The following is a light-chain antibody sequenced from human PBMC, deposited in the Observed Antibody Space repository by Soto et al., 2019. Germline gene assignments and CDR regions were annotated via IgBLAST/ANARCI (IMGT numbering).Light chain of an antibody. Sequence: QSVLTQPASVSGSPGQPIIISCSGSSSDIGAYKYVSWYQQHPGKVPKLIIYELNNRPSGVSDRLSGSKSGNTASLTISGLQAEDEADYFCSSYAGGNTWMFGRGTKVTVL. J-gene: IGLJ3*02. CDR1: SSDIGAYKY. CDR3: SSYAGGNTWM. CDR2: ELN. V-gene: IGLV2-14*01.